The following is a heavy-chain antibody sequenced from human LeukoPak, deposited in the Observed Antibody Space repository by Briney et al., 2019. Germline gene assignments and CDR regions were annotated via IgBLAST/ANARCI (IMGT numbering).Heavy chain of an antibody. CDR2: ISVSAGTT. CDR3: AKEIWPTVTIPGRTYFDF. J-gene: IGHJ4*02. D-gene: IGHD4-17*01. Sequence: GGSLRLSCAASGFTFSSNAMSWVRHAPGKGLEWDSAISVSAGTTNYADSVKGRFTISRDNPKNTLYLQMSSLRAEDTAVYYCAKEIWPTVTIPGRTYFDFWGQGTLVTVSS. V-gene: IGHV3-23*01. CDR1: GFTFSSNA.